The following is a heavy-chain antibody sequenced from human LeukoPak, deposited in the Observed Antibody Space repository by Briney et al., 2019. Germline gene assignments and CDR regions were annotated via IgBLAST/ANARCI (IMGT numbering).Heavy chain of an antibody. Sequence: GGSLRLSCAASGFTFSNYRMHWVRQAPGKGLVWVSAIDSTGTTYYTDSVKGRFTISRDNSKSTLSLQMNSLRAEDTAVYYCAKDEQQQLVRTFDYWGQGTLVTVSS. CDR3: AKDEQQQLVRTFDY. J-gene: IGHJ4*02. V-gene: IGHV3-23*01. CDR1: GFTFSNYR. CDR2: IDSTGTT. D-gene: IGHD6-13*01.